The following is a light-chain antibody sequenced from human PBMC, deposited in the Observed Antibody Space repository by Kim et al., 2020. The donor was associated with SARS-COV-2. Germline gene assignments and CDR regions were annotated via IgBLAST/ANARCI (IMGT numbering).Light chain of an antibody. V-gene: IGLV2-14*03. Sequence: SITISCTGTSSDVGGYNYVSWYQQHPGKAPKLIIYDVTYRPSGVSNRFSGSRSGNTASLTISGLQAEDEADYFCSSYTSTTTLAVFGGGTQLTVL. CDR2: DVT. CDR1: SSDVGGYNY. CDR3: SSYTSTTTLAV. J-gene: IGLJ2*01.